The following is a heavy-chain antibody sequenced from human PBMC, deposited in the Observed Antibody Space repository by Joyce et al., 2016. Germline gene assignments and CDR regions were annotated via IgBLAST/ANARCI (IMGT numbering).Heavy chain of an antibody. J-gene: IGHJ4*02. CDR1: GFTVSNNY. V-gene: IGHV3-53*01. Sequence: EVQLVESGGGLIQPGGFLRRCCAASGFTVSNNYMTWVRQAPGKGLEWVSFIFRGGDTYYADSVNGRFTISRDKNALYLQMNSLRAEDTAVYYCARVPGFHWGQGPLVTVTS. CDR2: IFRGGDT. CDR3: ARVPGFH.